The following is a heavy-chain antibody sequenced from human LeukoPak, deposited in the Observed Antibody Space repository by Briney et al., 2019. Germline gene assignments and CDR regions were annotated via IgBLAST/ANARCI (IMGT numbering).Heavy chain of an antibody. Sequence: SETLSLTCVVYGESFSGYYWSWIRQPPGKGLEWIGEINHSGRTNYNPSLKSRVTISVDTSKNQFSLKLSSVTAADTAVYYCASRGVAAAAFEYFQHWGQGTLVTVSS. CDR3: ASRGVAAAAFEYFQH. CDR1: GESFSGYY. V-gene: IGHV4-34*01. CDR2: INHSGRT. J-gene: IGHJ1*01. D-gene: IGHD6-13*01.